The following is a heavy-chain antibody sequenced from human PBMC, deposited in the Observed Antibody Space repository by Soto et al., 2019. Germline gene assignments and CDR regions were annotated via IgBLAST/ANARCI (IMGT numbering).Heavy chain of an antibody. CDR3: ARDQVAVADPFDY. Sequence: PGGSLRLSCAASGFTFSSYGMHWVRQAPGKGLEWVAVIWYDGSNKYYADSVKGRFTISRDNSKNTLYLQMNSLRAEDTAMYYCARDQVAVADPFDYRGQGTLVTVSS. D-gene: IGHD6-19*01. J-gene: IGHJ4*02. CDR2: IWYDGSNK. CDR1: GFTFSSYG. V-gene: IGHV3-33*01.